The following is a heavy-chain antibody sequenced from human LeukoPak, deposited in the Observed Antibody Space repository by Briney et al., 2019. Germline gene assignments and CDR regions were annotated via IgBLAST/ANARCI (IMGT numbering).Heavy chain of an antibody. CDR1: GFTFSSYS. J-gene: IGHJ3*02. V-gene: IGHV3-48*04. CDR3: ARDHGGAFDI. CDR2: ISSSSSTI. Sequence: GGSLRLSCAASGFTFSSYSMNWVRQAPGKGLEWVSYISSSSSTIYYADSVKGRFTISRDNAKNSLYLQMNSLRAEDTAVYYCARDHGGAFDIWGQGTMVTVSS. D-gene: IGHD4-23*01.